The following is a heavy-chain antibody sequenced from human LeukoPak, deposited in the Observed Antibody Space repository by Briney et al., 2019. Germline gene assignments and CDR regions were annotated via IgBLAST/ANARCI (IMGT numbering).Heavy chain of an antibody. D-gene: IGHD6-13*01. CDR2: IQSDGSST. V-gene: IGHV3-74*01. CDR3: ASIAAADNIDY. CDR1: GFTFSSYW. J-gene: IGHJ4*02. Sequence: GGSLRLSCAASGFTFSSYWMHWVRQAPGKGLVWVSRIQSDGSSTTYADSVRGRFTISRDNAKNTVYLQMNSLRVEDTAVYYCASIAAADNIDYWGQGTLVTVSS.